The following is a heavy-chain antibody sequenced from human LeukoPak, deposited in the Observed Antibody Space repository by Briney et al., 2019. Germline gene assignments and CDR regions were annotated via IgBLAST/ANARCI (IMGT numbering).Heavy chain of an antibody. CDR3: ARPANIAALSQSFDI. J-gene: IGHJ3*02. CDR1: GYTFTIYW. V-gene: IGHV5-51*01. Sequence: GESLKISCKGSGYTFTIYWIGWVRQMPGKGLEWMGIIYPGDSDTRYSPSFQGQVTISADKSISTAYLQWTSLKASDTAMYYCARPANIAALSQSFDIWGQGTMVTVSS. CDR2: IYPGDSDT. D-gene: IGHD6-13*01.